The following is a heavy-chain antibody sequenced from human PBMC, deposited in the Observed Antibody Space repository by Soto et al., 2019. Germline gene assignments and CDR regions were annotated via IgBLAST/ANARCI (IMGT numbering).Heavy chain of an antibody. J-gene: IGHJ4*02. V-gene: IGHV3-21*01. D-gene: IGHD6-19*01. CDR3: ARGLEQWVPLGCDY. CDR1: GFTFSSYS. Sequence: PWGSLRLSCAASGFTFSSYSMNWVRQAPGKGLEWVSSISISISYIYYADSVKGRFTISRDNAKNSLYLQMNSLRAEDTAVYYCARGLEQWVPLGCDYWGQGNLVNVSA. CDR2: ISISISYI.